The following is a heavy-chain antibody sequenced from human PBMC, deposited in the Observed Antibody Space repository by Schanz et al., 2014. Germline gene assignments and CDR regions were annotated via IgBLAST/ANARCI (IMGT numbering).Heavy chain of an antibody. D-gene: IGHD3-22*01. CDR3: ATWRGDDSGGHGQFDY. CDR1: GGSMSSFY. CDR2: ISTSGST. J-gene: IGHJ4*02. V-gene: IGHV4-4*07. Sequence: QVQLQESGPGLVKPSETLSLTCTVSGGSMSSFYWNWIRQPAGKGLEWIGRISTSGSTNYNPSLRGRVSMSIGTSKTPFSLRLSSLTAADTAVYYCATWRGDDSGGHGQFDYWGQGALVTVSS.